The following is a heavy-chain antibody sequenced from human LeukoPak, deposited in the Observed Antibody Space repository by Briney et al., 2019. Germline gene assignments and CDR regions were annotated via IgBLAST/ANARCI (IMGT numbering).Heavy chain of an antibody. J-gene: IGHJ4*02. CDR3: ARVRAVAGYPFDY. V-gene: IGHV1-46*01. D-gene: IGHD6-19*01. CDR1: GYTFTNYY. CDR2: INPSGGST. Sequence: RASVKVSCKASGYTFTNYYMHWVRQAPGQGLEWMGIINPSGGSTSYAQKFQGRVTMTRDTSTSTVYMELSSLRSDDTAVYCCARVRAVAGYPFDYWGERTLVTVSS.